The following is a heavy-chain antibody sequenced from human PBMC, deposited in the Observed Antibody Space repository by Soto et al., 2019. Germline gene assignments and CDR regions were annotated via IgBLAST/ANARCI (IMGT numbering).Heavy chain of an antibody. CDR2: IYWDDDK. V-gene: IGHV2-5*02. J-gene: IGHJ5*02. CDR1: GFSLSTSGVG. CDR3: ALAYDSSGYFDNWFDP. D-gene: IGHD3-22*01. Sequence: QITLKESGPTLVKPTQTLTLTCTFSGFSLSTSGVGVGWIRQPPGKALEWLALIYWDDDKRYSPSLKSRLTITKDTSKNQVVLTKTNMDPVDTATYYCALAYDSSGYFDNWFDPWGQGTLVTVSS.